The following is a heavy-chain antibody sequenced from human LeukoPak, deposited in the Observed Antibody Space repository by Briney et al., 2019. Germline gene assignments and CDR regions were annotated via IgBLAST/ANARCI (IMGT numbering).Heavy chain of an antibody. CDR2: IIPIFGTA. CDR1: GGTFSSYA. Sequence: SVKVSCKASGGTFSSYAISWMRQAPGQGLEWMGGIIPIFGTANNAQKFQGRVTITADESTSTAYMELSSLRSEDTAVYYCARAVDATGVSWFDPWGQGTLVTVSS. V-gene: IGHV1-69*13. CDR3: ARAVDATGVSWFDP. J-gene: IGHJ5*02. D-gene: IGHD2-15*01.